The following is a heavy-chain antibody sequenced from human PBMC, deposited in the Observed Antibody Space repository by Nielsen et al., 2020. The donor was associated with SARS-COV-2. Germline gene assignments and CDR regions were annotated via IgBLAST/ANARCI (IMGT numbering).Heavy chain of an antibody. CDR1: GGSISSSSYY. V-gene: IGHV4-39*07. D-gene: IGHD1-26*01. Sequence: SETLSLTCTVSGGSISSSSYYWGWNRQPPGKGLEWIGSIYSSGSTYYNPSLKSRVTISVDTSKNQFSLRLSSVTAADTAVYYCARAAMATTLVDYWGQGTLVTVSS. CDR2: IYSSGST. CDR3: ARAAMATTLVDY. J-gene: IGHJ4*02.